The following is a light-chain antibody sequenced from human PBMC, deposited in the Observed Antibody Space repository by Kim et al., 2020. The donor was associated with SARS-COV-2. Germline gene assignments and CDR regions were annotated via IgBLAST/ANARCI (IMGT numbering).Light chain of an antibody. CDR3: SSYTSSSTVV. CDR2: DVT. V-gene: IGLV2-14*01. J-gene: IGLJ2*01. CDR1: SSDVGSYNY. Sequence: QSALTQPASVSGSPRQSITISCTGTSSDVGSYNYVSWYQRHPGKAPKLMIYDVTKRPSGVSNRFSGSKSGNTASLTISGLQAEDEADYYCSSYTSSSTVVFGGGTQLTIL.